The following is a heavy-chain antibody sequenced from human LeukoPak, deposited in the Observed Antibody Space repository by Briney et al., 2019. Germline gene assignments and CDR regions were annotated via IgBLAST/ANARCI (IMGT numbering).Heavy chain of an antibody. CDR2: TYYRSKWYN. D-gene: IGHD6-19*01. CDR3: ARVGDIAVGPFDY. Sequence: SQTLSLTCAISGDSVSSNSAAWNGIRQSPSRGLEWLGRTYYRSKWYNDYAVSVKSRITINPDTSKNQFSLQLNSVTPEDTAVYYCARVGDIAVGPFDYWGQGTLVTVSS. CDR1: GDSVSSNSAA. J-gene: IGHJ4*02. V-gene: IGHV6-1*01.